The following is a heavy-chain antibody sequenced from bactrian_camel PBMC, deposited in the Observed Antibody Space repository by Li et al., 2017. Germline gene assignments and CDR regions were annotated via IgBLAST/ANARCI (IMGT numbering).Heavy chain of an antibody. J-gene: IGHJ4*01. CDR2: DDSDGGTA. CDR3: AVCRFQSTGPMNY. Sequence: DVQLVESGGDLVQPGGSLRLSCAASGFTFSSYAMSWVRQAPGKGLELVSGDDSDGGTAYYVGSVKGRFTISRDNAKNTLYLQMNSLKTEDTALYYCAVCRFQSTGPMNYWGQGTQVTVS. V-gene: IGHV3S31*01. CDR1: GFTFSSYA. D-gene: IGHD3*01.